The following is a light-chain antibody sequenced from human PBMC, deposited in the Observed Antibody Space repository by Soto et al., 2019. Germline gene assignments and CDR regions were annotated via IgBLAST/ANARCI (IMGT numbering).Light chain of an antibody. CDR1: QSVSSK. J-gene: IGKJ5*01. V-gene: IGKV3-15*01. CDR3: QQYDNWPIT. Sequence: EIVMTQSPATLSVSPGERATLSCRASQSVSSKLAWYQQKPGQAPRLLIYGASTRPTGIPARVSGGGSGTEFTLTISSLQSEDFAVYYCQQYDNWPITFGQGTRLEIK. CDR2: GAS.